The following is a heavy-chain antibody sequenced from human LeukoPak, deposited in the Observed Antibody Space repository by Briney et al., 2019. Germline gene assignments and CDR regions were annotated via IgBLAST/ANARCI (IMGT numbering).Heavy chain of an antibody. Sequence: SETLSLTCTVSGGSISSSSYYWGWIRQPPGKGLEWIGYIYYSGSTNYIPSLKGRVTISVDTSKNQFSLKLSSVTAADTAVYYCARDSMAAAGTTHWFDPWGQGTLVTVSS. D-gene: IGHD6-13*01. V-gene: IGHV4-61*01. CDR1: GGSISSSSYY. J-gene: IGHJ5*02. CDR3: ARDSMAAAGTTHWFDP. CDR2: IYYSGST.